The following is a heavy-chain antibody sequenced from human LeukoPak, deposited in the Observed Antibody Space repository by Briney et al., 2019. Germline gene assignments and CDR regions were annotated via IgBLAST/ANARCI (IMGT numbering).Heavy chain of an antibody. Sequence: SETLSLTCSVSGGSFSSSSYYWGWIRQPPGKGLEWIGSIYYTGRTEYSPSLRSRVTISVDTSKNQLSLNLSSVTAADTAVYYCARHQYSGYQLLSFDQWGQGTLVTVSP. V-gene: IGHV4-39*01. D-gene: IGHD5-12*01. J-gene: IGHJ4*02. CDR2: IYYTGRT. CDR1: GGSFSSSSYY. CDR3: ARHQYSGYQLLSFDQ.